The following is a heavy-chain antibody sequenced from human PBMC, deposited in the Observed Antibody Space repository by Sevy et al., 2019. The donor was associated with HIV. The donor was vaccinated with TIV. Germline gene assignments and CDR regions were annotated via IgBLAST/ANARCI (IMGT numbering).Heavy chain of an antibody. J-gene: IGHJ4*02. CDR1: GFTFSSYA. V-gene: IGHV3-23*01. Sequence: GGSLRLSCAASGFTFSSYAMSWVRQGPGKGLEWVSAISGSGDSTFYADSVKGRFTISRDNSKNTLFLQMNSLRAEDTAVYYCAKFKTIVGATTVDYWGLGTLVTVSS. D-gene: IGHD1-26*01. CDR2: ISGSGDST. CDR3: AKFKTIVGATTVDY.